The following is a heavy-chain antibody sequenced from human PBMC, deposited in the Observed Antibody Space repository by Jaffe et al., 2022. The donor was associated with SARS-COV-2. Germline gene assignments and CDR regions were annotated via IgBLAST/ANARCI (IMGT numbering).Heavy chain of an antibody. CDR3: ARQSFGWNDGSPFDY. CDR2: IYYSGST. CDR1: GGSISSSSYY. D-gene: IGHD1-1*01. J-gene: IGHJ4*02. V-gene: IGHV4-39*01. Sequence: QLQLQESGPGLVKPSETLSLTCTVSGGSISSSSYYWGWIRQPPGKGLEWIGSIYYSGSTYYNPSLKSRVTISVDTSKNQFSLKLSSVTAADTAVYYCARQSFGWNDGSPFDYWGQGTLVTVSS.